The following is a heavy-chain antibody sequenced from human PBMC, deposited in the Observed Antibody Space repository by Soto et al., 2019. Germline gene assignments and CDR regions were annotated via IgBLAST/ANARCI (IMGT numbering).Heavy chain of an antibody. CDR3: ARVRRYRYGYGDYYYYYGMDV. Sequence: GESLRLSCAASGFTFSSYSINWVRQAPGKGLEWVSSISSSSRYIYYADSVKGRFTISRDNAKNSLYLQMNSLRAEDTAVYYCARVRRYRYGYGDYYYYYGMDVWGQGTTVTVSS. CDR1: GFTFSSYS. CDR2: ISSSSRYI. D-gene: IGHD5-18*01. V-gene: IGHV3-21*01. J-gene: IGHJ6*02.